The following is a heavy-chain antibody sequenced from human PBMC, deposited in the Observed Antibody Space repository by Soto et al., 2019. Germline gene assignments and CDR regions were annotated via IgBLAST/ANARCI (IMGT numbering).Heavy chain of an antibody. D-gene: IGHD6-13*01. CDR3: ARDSGNSYSSSWYYFDY. CDR2: ICYSGST. V-gene: IGHV4-31*03. CDR1: GGSISSGGYY. Sequence: SETLSLTCTVSGGSISSGGYYWSWIRQHPGKGLEWIGYICYSGSTYYNPSLKSRVTISVDTSKNQFSLKLSSVTAADTAVYYCARDSGNSYSSSWYYFDYWGQGTLVTVSS. J-gene: IGHJ4*02.